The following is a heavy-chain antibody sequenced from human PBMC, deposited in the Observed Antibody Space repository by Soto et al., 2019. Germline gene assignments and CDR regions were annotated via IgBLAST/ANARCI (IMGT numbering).Heavy chain of an antibody. J-gene: IGHJ4*02. CDR1: GFTFSSYA. CDR3: AKDLISNPTHFDY. V-gene: IGHV3-23*01. Sequence: EVQLLESGGGLVQPGGSLRLSCAASGFTFSSYAMSWVRQAPGKGLEWVSAISGSGGSTYYADSVKGRFTISRDNSKNTLYLQMNSMRAEDTAVYYCAKDLISNPTHFDYWGQGTLVTVSS. CDR2: ISGSGGST.